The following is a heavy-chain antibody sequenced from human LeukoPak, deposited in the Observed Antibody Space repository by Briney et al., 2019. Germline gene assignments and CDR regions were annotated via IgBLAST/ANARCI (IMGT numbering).Heavy chain of an antibody. CDR3: ARGRREGSGWLGWFDP. V-gene: IGHV4-34*01. Sequence: SETLSLTCAVYGGSFSGYYWSWIRQPPGKGLEWIGEINHSGSTNYNPSLKSRVTISVDTSKNQFSLRLTSVTAADTAVYYRARGRREGSGWLGWFDPWGQGTLVTVSS. CDR1: GGSFSGYY. J-gene: IGHJ5*02. CDR2: INHSGST. D-gene: IGHD6-19*01.